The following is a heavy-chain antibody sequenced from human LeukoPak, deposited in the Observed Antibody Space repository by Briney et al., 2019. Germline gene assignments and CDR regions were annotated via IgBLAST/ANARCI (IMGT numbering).Heavy chain of an antibody. CDR3: ARAPACSGGSSEPCSSGWYFDL. D-gene: IGHD2-15*01. Sequence: PSETLSLTCTVSGGSINNYYWSWIRQPPGKGLEWIGYISYSGSTDYNPSLKSRVTISIDTSKNQFSLKLSSVTAADTAVYYCARAPACSGGSSEPCSSGWYFDLWGRGTLVTVSS. V-gene: IGHV4-59*01. CDR1: GGSINNYY. CDR2: ISYSGST. J-gene: IGHJ2*01.